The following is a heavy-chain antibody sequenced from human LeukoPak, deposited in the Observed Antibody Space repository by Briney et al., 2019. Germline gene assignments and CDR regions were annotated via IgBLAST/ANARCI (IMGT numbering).Heavy chain of an antibody. J-gene: IGHJ4*02. Sequence: TGGSPRLSCAASGFTFSNSAMHWVRQGPGEGLEWVAYIAHHGNNKYYADAVKCRFTISRNNSDRTLDLQMNTLRPDYTAMYYCAKDDSCSCTDWGQGTLVTVSS. V-gene: IGHV3-30*02. CDR1: GFTFSNSA. CDR3: AKDDSCSCTD. D-gene: IGHD2-21*01. CDR2: IAHHGNNK.